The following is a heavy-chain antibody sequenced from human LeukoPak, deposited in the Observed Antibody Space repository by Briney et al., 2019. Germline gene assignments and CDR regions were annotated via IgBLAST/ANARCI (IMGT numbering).Heavy chain of an antibody. CDR3: AKGLYGDYLFDY. Sequence: PGGSLRLSCAASGFTFNDYAMSWVRQAPGKGLEWVSVISGSSGYTYYAESVKGRFTISRDNSKNTLYLQMNSLRNEDTAVYYCAKGLYGDYLFDYWGQGTLVTVSS. CDR2: ISGSSGYT. CDR1: GFTFNDYA. D-gene: IGHD4-17*01. J-gene: IGHJ4*02. V-gene: IGHV3-23*01.